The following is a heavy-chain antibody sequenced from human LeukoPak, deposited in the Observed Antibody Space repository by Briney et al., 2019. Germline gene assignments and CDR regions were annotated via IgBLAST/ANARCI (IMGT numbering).Heavy chain of an antibody. V-gene: IGHV3-48*03. CDR2: ISSSGSTK. D-gene: IGHD1-1*01. CDR1: GFTFSSYE. Sequence: GGSLRLSCAASGFTFSSYEMNWVRQAPGKGLEWVSYISSSGSTKYYADSVRGRFTISTDNSKNTLYLQMNSLRAEDTALYCCAKGLERESRLDSWGQGTLVTVSS. J-gene: IGHJ4*02. CDR3: AKGLERESRLDS.